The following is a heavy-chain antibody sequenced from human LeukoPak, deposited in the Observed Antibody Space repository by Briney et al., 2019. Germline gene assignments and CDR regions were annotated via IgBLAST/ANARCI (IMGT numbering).Heavy chain of an antibody. V-gene: IGHV1-69*05. CDR1: GGTFSSYA. J-gene: IGHJ5*02. CDR2: IIPIFGTA. CDR3: AGDLEPGGYSGYDPPLVWFDP. Sequence: SVKVSCKASGGTFSSYAISWVRQAPGQGLEWMGGIIPIFGTANYAQKFQGRVTITTDESTSTAYMELSSLRSEDTAVYYCAGDLEPGGYSGYDPPLVWFDPWGQGTLVTVSS. D-gene: IGHD5-12*01.